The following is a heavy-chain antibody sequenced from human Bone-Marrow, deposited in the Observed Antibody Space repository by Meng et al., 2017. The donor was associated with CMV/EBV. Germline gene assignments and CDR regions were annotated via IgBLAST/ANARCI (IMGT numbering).Heavy chain of an antibody. Sequence: SVKVSCKASGGTFSSYAISWVRQAPGQGLEWMGGIIPILGIANYAQKFQGRVTITADKSTSTAYMGLSSLRSEDTAVYYCARGGQGSSPFDYWGQGTLVTVPS. CDR1: GGTFSSYA. D-gene: IGHD6-13*01. V-gene: IGHV1-69*10. CDR3: ARGGQGSSPFDY. CDR2: IIPILGIA. J-gene: IGHJ4*02.